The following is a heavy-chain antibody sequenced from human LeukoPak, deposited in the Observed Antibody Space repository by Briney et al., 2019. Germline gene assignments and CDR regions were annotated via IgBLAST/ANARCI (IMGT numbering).Heavy chain of an antibody. J-gene: IGHJ6*03. D-gene: IGHD3-10*01. Sequence: ASVKVSCKASGYTFTSYGISWVRQAPGQGLEWVGWISAYNGNTNYAQKLQGRVTMTTDTSTSTAYMELRSLRSDDTAVYYCARAALVLLWFGEYYYMDVWGKGTTVTISS. V-gene: IGHV1-18*01. CDR3: ARAALVLLWFGEYYYMDV. CDR1: GYTFTSYG. CDR2: ISAYNGNT.